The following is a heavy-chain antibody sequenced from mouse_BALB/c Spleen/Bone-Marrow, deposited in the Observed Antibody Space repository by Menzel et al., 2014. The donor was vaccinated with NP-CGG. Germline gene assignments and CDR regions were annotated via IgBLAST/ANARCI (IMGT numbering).Heavy chain of an antibody. D-gene: IGHD2-2*01. V-gene: IGHV5-17*02. CDR1: GFTFSSFG. Sequence: EVKLEESGGGLVQPGGSRKLSCAASGFTFSSFGMHWVRQAPEKGLEWVAYISSGSSTIYYADTVKGRFTISRDNPKNTLFLQMTSLRSEDTAMYYCASGYDYFDYWGQGTTLTVSS. CDR3: ASGYDYFDY. J-gene: IGHJ2*01. CDR2: ISSGSSTI.